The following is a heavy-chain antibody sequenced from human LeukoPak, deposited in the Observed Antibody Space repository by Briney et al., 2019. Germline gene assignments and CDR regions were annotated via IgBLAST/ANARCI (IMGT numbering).Heavy chain of an antibody. V-gene: IGHV4-39*01. J-gene: IGHJ6*02. CDR1: GGSISSSGFF. CDR3: AKRGTGLKYYSGMGV. Sequence: SETLSLTCTVSGGSISSSGFFWVWIRQPPGKGLEWVGSLYYSGNTYYNPSLKSRVTISVDTSQNQFSLRLTSVTAADTAVYYCAKRGTGLKYYSGMGVWGHGTTVTVSS. D-gene: IGHD3/OR15-3a*01. CDR2: LYYSGNT.